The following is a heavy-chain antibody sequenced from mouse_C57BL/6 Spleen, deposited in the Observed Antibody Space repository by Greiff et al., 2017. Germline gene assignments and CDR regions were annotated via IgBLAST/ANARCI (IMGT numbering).Heavy chain of an antibody. CDR2: IHPNSGST. V-gene: IGHV1-64*01. D-gene: IGHD2-10*01. J-gene: IGHJ1*03. CDR3: ARSAYRGYFDV. Sequence: VQLQQPGAELVKPGASVKLSCKASGYTFTSYWMHWVKQRPGQGLEWIGMIHPNSGSTNYNEKFKSKATLTVDKSSSTAYMQLSSLTSEDSAVYCCARSAYRGYFDVWGTGTTVTVSS. CDR1: GYTFTSYW.